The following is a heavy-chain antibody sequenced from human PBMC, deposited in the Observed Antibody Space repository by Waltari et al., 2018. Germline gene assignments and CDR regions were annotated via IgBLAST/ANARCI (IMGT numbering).Heavy chain of an antibody. J-gene: IGHJ4*02. Sequence: QVQLQESGPGLVKPSETLSLTCTVSGGSISSYYWSWIRQPPGKGLEWIGYIYYSGSTNYYPSLTSRGTKSVDTSKNQFSLKLSSVTAADTAVYYCAGLGYCSGGSCYSRDYWGQGTLVTVSS. CDR1: GGSISSYY. D-gene: IGHD2-15*01. CDR3: AGLGYCSGGSCYSRDY. V-gene: IGHV4-59*01. CDR2: IYYSGST.